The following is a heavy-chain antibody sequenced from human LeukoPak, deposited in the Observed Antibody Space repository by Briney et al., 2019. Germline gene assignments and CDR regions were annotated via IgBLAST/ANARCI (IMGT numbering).Heavy chain of an antibody. Sequence: GGSLRLSCTASGFTFSSYSMNWVRQAPGKGLEWVSSISSSSSYIYYADSAKGRFTISRDNPKNSLYLQMNSLRAEDTAVYYCVKASRYFGEFDYWGQGALVTVSS. D-gene: IGHD3-9*01. CDR3: VKASRYFGEFDY. J-gene: IGHJ4*02. CDR2: ISSSSSYI. V-gene: IGHV3-21*04. CDR1: GFTFSSYS.